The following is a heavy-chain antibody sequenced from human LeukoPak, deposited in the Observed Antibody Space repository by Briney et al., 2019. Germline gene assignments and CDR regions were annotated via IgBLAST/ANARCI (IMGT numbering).Heavy chain of an antibody. Sequence: GGSLRLSYAASGFTFSSYVMHWVRQAPGKGLEWVAVISYDGSIKYYADSVKGRFTISRDNSKNTLFLQMNSLRTEDTAVYYCAREYSSLDCWGQGTLVTVSS. CDR2: ISYDGSIK. J-gene: IGHJ4*02. CDR1: GFTFSSYV. V-gene: IGHV3-30*03. D-gene: IGHD6-19*01. CDR3: AREYSSLDC.